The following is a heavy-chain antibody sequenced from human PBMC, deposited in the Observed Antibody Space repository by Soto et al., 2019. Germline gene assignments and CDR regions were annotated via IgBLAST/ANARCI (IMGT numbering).Heavy chain of an antibody. J-gene: IGHJ5*02. V-gene: IGHV3-30*18. CDR2: ISYDGSNK. Sequence: QVQLVESGGGVVQPGRSMRLSCAASGFTFSSYGMHWVRQAPGKGLEWVAVISYDGSNKYYADSVKGRFTISRDNSKNTLYLQMNSLRAVDTAVYYCAKDWTYYYDSSGHGNWFDPWGQGTLVTVSS. CDR1: GFTFSSYG. CDR3: AKDWTYYYDSSGHGNWFDP. D-gene: IGHD3-22*01.